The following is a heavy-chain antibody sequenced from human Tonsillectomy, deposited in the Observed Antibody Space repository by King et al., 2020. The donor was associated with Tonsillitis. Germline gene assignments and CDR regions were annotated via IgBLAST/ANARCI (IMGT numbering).Heavy chain of an antibody. CDR2: ISGSGGST. CDR3: AKDSGIARHYYYYGMDV. CDR1: GFIFSSYD. V-gene: IGHV3-23*04. Sequence: VQLVESGGGLVQPGGSLRLSCAASGFIFSSYDMSWVRQAPGKGLEWVSTISGSGGSTYYADSVKGRFSISRDNSKNTLYLQMNGLRAEDTAVYYCAKDSGIARHYYYYGMDVWGQGTTVTVSS. D-gene: IGHD6-13*01. J-gene: IGHJ6*02.